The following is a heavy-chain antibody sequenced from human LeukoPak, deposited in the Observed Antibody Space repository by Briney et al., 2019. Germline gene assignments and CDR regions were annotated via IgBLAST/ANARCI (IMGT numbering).Heavy chain of an antibody. J-gene: IGHJ6*03. Sequence: PSETLSLTCTVSGGSISSYYWSWIRQTAGKGLEWIGRIYTSGSPNYNPSLKSRVTMSVDTSKNQFSLKLSSVTAADTAVYYCARARYCTSPSCPYCYYYYMDVWGKGTTVTVSS. V-gene: IGHV4-4*07. CDR1: GGSISSYY. D-gene: IGHD2-2*01. CDR2: IYTSGSP. CDR3: ARARYCTSPSCPYCYYYYMDV.